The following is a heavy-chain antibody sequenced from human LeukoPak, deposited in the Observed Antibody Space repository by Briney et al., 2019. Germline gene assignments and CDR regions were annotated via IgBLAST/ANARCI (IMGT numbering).Heavy chain of an antibody. CDR3: ARAYYDILTEEPIDN. V-gene: IGHV1-46*01. CDR2: INPSGGST. D-gene: IGHD3-9*01. CDR1: GYTFTSYY. Sequence: ASVKVSCKASGYTFTSYYMHWVRQAPGQGLEWMGIINPSGGSTSYAQKFQGRVTMTRDTSTSTVYMELSSLRSEDTAVYYCARAYYDILTEEPIDNWGQGTLVTVSS. J-gene: IGHJ4*02.